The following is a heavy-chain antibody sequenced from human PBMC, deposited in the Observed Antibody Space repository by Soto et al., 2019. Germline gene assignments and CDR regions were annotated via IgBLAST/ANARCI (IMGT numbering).Heavy chain of an antibody. Sequence: ASVKVSCKASGYTFTSYAMHWVRQAPGQRLEWMGWINTGNGNTKYSQNFQGRVTITTDTSTTTAYMELRSLRSEDTAVYYCARVAVAGTPSWFDPWGQGTLVTVSS. CDR2: INTGNGNT. V-gene: IGHV1-3*04. CDR3: ARVAVAGTPSWFDP. CDR1: GYTFTSYA. J-gene: IGHJ5*02. D-gene: IGHD6-19*01.